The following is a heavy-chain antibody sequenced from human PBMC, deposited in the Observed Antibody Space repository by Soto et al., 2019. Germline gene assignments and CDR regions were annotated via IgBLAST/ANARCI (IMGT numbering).Heavy chain of an antibody. V-gene: IGHV1-69*13. Sequence: SVKVSCKASGGTFSSYAISWVRQAPGQGLEWMGGIIPIFGTANYAQKFQGRVTITADESTSTAYMELSSLRSEDTAVYYCARAHVDTAMAYDAFDIWGQGTMVTVSS. CDR3: ARAHVDTAMAYDAFDI. CDR1: GGTFSSYA. J-gene: IGHJ3*02. CDR2: IIPIFGTA. D-gene: IGHD5-18*01.